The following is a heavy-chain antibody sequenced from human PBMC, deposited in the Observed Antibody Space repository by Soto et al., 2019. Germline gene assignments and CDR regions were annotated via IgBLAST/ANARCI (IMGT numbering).Heavy chain of an antibody. CDR1: GYTFTGYY. CDR3: ARDVPTMVRGVMSHYGMDV. J-gene: IGHJ6*02. D-gene: IGHD3-10*01. V-gene: IGHV1-2*04. Sequence: ASVKVSCKASGYTFTGYYMHCARQAPGQGLEWMGWINPNSGGTNYAQKFQGWVTMTRDTSISTAYMELSRLRSDDTAVYYCARDVPTMVRGVMSHYGMDVWGQGTTVTVSS. CDR2: INPNSGGT.